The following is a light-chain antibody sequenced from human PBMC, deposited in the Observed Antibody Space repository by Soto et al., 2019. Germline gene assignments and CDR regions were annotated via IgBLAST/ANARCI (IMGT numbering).Light chain of an antibody. CDR1: QSVSSD. Sequence: DIVLTQSPATLSVSPGARATLSGLASQSVSSDLAWYQQKPGQAPRLLISGVFVRATGIPGRFSDSGSGTEFTLTISSLQSEDFATYYCQQGDIWPWTFGQGTKVDI. V-gene: IGKV3D-15*01. J-gene: IGKJ1*01. CDR2: GVF. CDR3: QQGDIWPWT.